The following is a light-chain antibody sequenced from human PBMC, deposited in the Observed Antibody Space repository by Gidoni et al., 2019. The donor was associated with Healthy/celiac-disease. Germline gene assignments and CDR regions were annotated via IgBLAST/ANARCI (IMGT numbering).Light chain of an antibody. CDR3: QAWDSSTAWVV. CDR2: QDS. J-gene: IGLJ2*01. V-gene: IGLV3-1*01. Sequence: SYAVTQPPSVSVSPGQTASITCSGDKLGDKYVCWYQQKPGQSPVLVIYQDSKRPSGIPERLSGSNSGNTATLTISGTQAMDEADYYCQAWDSSTAWVVFGGGTKLTVL. CDR1: KLGDKY.